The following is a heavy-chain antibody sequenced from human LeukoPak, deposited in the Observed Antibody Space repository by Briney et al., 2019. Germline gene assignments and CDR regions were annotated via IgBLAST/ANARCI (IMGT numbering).Heavy chain of an antibody. CDR1: GFSFSSYA. D-gene: IGHD3-10*01. Sequence: GGSLRLSCAASGFSFSSYAMSWVRQAPGKGLDCFSTSGGSCGSTYYADSVKGRFSISRDNTNNTLYLQMNRLRAEDPAVYYCASPITMLRGDDFDYWGQGTLVTVSS. V-gene: IGHV3-23*01. CDR2: SGGSCGST. J-gene: IGHJ4*02. CDR3: ASPITMLRGDDFDY.